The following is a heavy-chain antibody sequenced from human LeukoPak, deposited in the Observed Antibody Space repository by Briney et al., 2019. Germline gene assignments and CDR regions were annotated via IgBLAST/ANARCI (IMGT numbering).Heavy chain of an antibody. CDR3: ASGHDYGDLDY. CDR2: ISSSGSTI. Sequence: GGSLRLSCAASGFTFSHYYMSWIRQAPGEGLEWVSYISSSGSTIYYADSVKGRFTISRENAKNSLYLQMNSLRAEDTAVYYCASGHDYGDLDYWGQGTLVTVSS. D-gene: IGHD4-17*01. V-gene: IGHV3-11*04. J-gene: IGHJ4*02. CDR1: GFTFSHYY.